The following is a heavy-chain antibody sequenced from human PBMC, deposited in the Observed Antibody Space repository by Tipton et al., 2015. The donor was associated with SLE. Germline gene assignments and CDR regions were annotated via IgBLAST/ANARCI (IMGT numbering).Heavy chain of an antibody. CDR1: GGSFSGYY. Sequence: TLSLTCAVYGGSFSGYYWSWIRQPPGQGLEWIGGIFYSGSFSGGSTYYNPSLKSRVTISVDTSKNQFSLKLSSVTAADTAVYYCARDGGDMVRGVIYYWGQGTLVTVSS. CDR3: ARDGGDMVRGVIYY. J-gene: IGHJ4*02. CDR2: IFYSGSFSGGST. D-gene: IGHD3-10*01. V-gene: IGHV4-34*12.